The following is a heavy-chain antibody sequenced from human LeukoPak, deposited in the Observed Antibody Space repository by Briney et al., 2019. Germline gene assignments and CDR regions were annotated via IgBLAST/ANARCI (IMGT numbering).Heavy chain of an antibody. D-gene: IGHD3-16*02. Sequence: GGSLRLSCAASGFTFTNYAMTWVRQAPGKGLEWVSVISHRDDITYYADSVKGRFTVSRDNSNDTLYLQMNSLRAEDTAVYYCAREGGPYRPLDYSGQGIMVTVSS. CDR2: ISHRDDIT. V-gene: IGHV3-23*01. CDR3: AREGGPYRPLDY. CDR1: GFTFTNYA. J-gene: IGHJ4*02.